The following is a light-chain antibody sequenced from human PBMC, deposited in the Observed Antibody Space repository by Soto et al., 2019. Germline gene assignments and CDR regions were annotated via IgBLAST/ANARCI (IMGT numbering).Light chain of an antibody. CDR2: AAS. J-gene: IGKJ1*01. CDR1: QSVSSAY. V-gene: IGKV3-20*01. CDR3: QQYGSSSTWP. Sequence: EIVLTQSPGTLSLSPGERATLSCRASQSVSSAYLAWYQHKPGQPPTLLIYAASSRVTGIPDRFSGSGSGTDFTLPISRLEPEDFAVYYCQQYGSSSTWPFGQGTKVEIK.